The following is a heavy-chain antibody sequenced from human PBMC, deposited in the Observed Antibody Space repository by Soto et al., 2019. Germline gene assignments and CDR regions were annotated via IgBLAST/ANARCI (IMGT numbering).Heavy chain of an antibody. Sequence: QITLKESGPTLVKPTQSLTLTCTFSGFSLSTSGVGVGWVRQPPGKGLEWLALVYSNDDKRFSPSLESRLTISKDTSRNQVVLTMANMDPVDTATYYCTHMSGSGLYGMDVWGQGTTVTVSS. V-gene: IGHV2-5*01. CDR3: THMSGSGLYGMDV. CDR1: GFSLSTSGVG. D-gene: IGHD3-10*01. CDR2: VYSNDDK. J-gene: IGHJ6*02.